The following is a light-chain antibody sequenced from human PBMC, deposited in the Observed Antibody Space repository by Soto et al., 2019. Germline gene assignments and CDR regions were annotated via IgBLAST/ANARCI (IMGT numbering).Light chain of an antibody. V-gene: IGLV1-44*01. Sequence: QSVLTQPPSVSGTPGQTVSISCSGSDPNIGRNTVNWYQQVPGTAPKLLIYNTDQRPSGAPDRFSGSKSVTSASLAISGLQSGDECEYYCAEWDDSLNGVAFGGGTKVTVL. CDR3: AEWDDSLNGVA. J-gene: IGLJ3*02. CDR2: NTD. CDR1: DPNIGRNT.